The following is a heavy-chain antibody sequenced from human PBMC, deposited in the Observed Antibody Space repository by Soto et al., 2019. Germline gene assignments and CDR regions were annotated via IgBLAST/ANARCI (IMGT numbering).Heavy chain of an antibody. CDR3: ARLLMVYARGYNWFDP. J-gene: IGHJ5*02. CDR2: INPSGGST. Sequence: ASVKVSCKASGYTFTSYYMHWVRQAPGQGLEWTGIINPSGGSTSYAQKFQGRVTMTRDTSTSTVYMELSSLRSEDTAVYYCARLLMVYARGYNWFDPWGQGTLVTVSS. V-gene: IGHV1-46*01. D-gene: IGHD2-8*01. CDR1: GYTFTSYY.